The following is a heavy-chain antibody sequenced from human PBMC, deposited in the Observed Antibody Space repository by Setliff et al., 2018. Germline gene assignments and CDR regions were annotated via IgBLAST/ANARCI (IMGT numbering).Heavy chain of an antibody. D-gene: IGHD3-10*01. J-gene: IGHJ4*02. CDR3: ARDRTYYASGTYTRWFDY. CDR2: VFYSGDT. V-gene: IGHV4-59*02. CDR1: GGSVKSHY. Sequence: SLTCTVSGGSVKSHYWSWIRQTPEKGPEWIGFVFYSGDTRYNPSLKSRVTMSVDTSMNQFSLNLNSVTAADTAVYYCARDRTYYASGTYTRWFDYWGQGSLVTVSS.